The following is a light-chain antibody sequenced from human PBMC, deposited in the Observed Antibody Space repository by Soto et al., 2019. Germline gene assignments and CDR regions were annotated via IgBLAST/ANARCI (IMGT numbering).Light chain of an antibody. CDR3: QSHDTKLASVI. J-gene: IGLJ2*01. Sequence: QSVLTQPTSVSCAPGQTVTISCTGSSSNIGANYDVNWYQQLPGTAPKVLIYGNTNRPSGVPDRFSASKSGTSASLAITGLQAEDESYYYCQSHDTKLASVIFGGGTQLTV. CDR1: SSNIGANYD. CDR2: GNT. V-gene: IGLV1-40*01.